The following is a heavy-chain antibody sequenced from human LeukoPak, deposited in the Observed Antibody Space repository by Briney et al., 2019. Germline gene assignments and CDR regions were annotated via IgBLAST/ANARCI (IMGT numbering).Heavy chain of an antibody. Sequence: GGSLRLSCAASGFTFSNAWMSWVRQAPGKGLEWVGRIKSKTDGGTTDYAAPVKGRFTISRDDSKNTLYLQMNSLKTEDTAVYYCTTGLRYSPGLDGMDVWGQGTTVTVSS. J-gene: IGHJ6*02. D-gene: IGHD3-9*01. V-gene: IGHV3-15*01. CDR2: IKSKTDGGTT. CDR1: GFTFSNAW. CDR3: TTGLRYSPGLDGMDV.